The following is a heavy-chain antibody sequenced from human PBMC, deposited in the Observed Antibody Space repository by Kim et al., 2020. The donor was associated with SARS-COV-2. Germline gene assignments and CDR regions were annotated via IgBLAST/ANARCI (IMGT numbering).Heavy chain of an antibody. CDR1: GGSISSGGYY. J-gene: IGHJ3*02. CDR3: ARASRGYYDSSGYYGDAFDI. Sequence: SETLSLTCTVSGGSISSGGYYWSWIRQHPGKGLEWIGYIYYSGSTYYNPSLKSRVTISVDTSKNQFSLKLSSVTAADTAVYYCARASRGYYDSSGYYGDAFDIWGQGTMVTVSS. V-gene: IGHV4-31*03. D-gene: IGHD3-22*01. CDR2: IYYSGST.